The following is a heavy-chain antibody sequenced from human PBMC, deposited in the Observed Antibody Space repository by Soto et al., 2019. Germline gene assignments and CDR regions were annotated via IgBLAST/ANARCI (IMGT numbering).Heavy chain of an antibody. Sequence: EVQLVESGGDLVQPGGSLRLSCVVSGLSFAHSWMSWVRQVPGKGLEWVDRIKSKNDGGTIDYITPVKGRFTISRDDSXXXXXXXXXXXXXXXXXXXXXXTXXXLWGQGTMVIVSS. CDR1: GLSFAHSW. V-gene: IGHV3-15*01. CDR3: XTXXXL. CDR2: IKSKNDGGTI. J-gene: IGHJ3*01.